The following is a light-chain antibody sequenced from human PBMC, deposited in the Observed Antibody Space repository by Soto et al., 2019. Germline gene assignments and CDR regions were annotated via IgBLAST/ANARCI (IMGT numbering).Light chain of an antibody. CDR1: KLGDKY. V-gene: IGLV3-1*01. J-gene: IGLJ1*01. CDR2: QDS. CDR3: QAWDSSTADV. Sequence: SYELTQPPSVSVSPGQTASITCSGDKLGDKYSCWYQQKPGQSPVLVIYQDSKRPSGIPERFSGSNSGNTATLTISGTQAMDEDAYYCQAWDSSTADVFGTGTKLTVL.